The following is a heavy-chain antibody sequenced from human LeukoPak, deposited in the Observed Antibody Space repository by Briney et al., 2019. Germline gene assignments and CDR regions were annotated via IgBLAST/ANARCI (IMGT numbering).Heavy chain of an antibody. CDR1: GFTFSSYT. J-gene: IGHJ4*02. V-gene: IGHV3-23*01. D-gene: IGHD6-13*01. CDR2: ISGSGGST. CDR3: AKSISSWYCPFDY. Sequence: PGGSLRLSCAASGFTFSSYTMNWVRQAPGKGLEWVSAISGSGGSTYYADSVKGRFTISRDNSKNTLYLQMNSLRAEDTAVYYCAKSISSWYCPFDYWGQGTLVTVSS.